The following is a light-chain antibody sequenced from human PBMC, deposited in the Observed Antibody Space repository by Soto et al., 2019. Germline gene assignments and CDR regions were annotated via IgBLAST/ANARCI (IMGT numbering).Light chain of an antibody. CDR2: DAS. CDR1: QIIGSS. Sequence: DIQMTQSPSTLSASVGDRVTITCRASQIIGSSLAWYQQKPGKAPKLVIYDASTLRSGVPSRFSGSESGTEFTLTISSLQPDDSATYYCQHYYSYPYTFGQGTKLEIK. V-gene: IGKV1-5*01. CDR3: QHYYSYPYT. J-gene: IGKJ2*01.